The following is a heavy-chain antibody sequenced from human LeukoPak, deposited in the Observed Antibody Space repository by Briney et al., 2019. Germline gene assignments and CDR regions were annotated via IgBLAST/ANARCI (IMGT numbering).Heavy chain of an antibody. J-gene: IGHJ4*02. CDR3: AKTHDSYGYLRSHFDY. V-gene: IGHV3-23*01. CDR1: GFSFGIYA. D-gene: IGHD3-22*01. CDR2: INGNGGST. Sequence: PGGSLRLSCAGSGFSFGIYALTWARQAPGKGLEWVSSINGNGGSTYYADSVKGRLTISRDNSKNTLYLQMNSLRAEDTAVYYLAKTHDSYGYLRSHFDYWGQGTLVTVSS.